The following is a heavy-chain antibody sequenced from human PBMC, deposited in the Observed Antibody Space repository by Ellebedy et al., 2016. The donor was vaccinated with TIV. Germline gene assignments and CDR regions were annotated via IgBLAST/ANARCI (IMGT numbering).Heavy chain of an antibody. CDR2: ISYSVGNT. CDR1: GFTFSSYA. CDR3: AKDLYGDYLMDV. Sequence: GESLKISCVASGFTFSSYAMSWVRQAPGKGLEWVSTISYSVGNTYCAGSVKGRFTISRDNSKNTLFLQMNSLRAEDTAVYYCAKDLYGDYLMDVWGKGTTVTVSS. J-gene: IGHJ6*03. V-gene: IGHV3-23*01. D-gene: IGHD4-17*01.